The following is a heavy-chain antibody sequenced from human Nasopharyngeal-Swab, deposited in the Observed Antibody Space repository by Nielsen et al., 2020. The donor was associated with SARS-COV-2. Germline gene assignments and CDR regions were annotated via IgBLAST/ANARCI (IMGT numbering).Heavy chain of an antibody. CDR3: ARETAYYDFWSGDMGYYYYYYMDV. V-gene: IGHV1-8*01. J-gene: IGHJ6*03. CDR2: MNPNSGNT. D-gene: IGHD3-3*01. Sequence: ASVKVSCKASGYTFTSYDINWVRQATGQGLEWMGWMNPNSGNTGYAQKFQGRVTMTRNTSISTAYMELSSLRSEDTAVYYCARETAYYDFWSGDMGYYYYYYMDVWGKGTTVTVSS. CDR1: GYTFTSYD.